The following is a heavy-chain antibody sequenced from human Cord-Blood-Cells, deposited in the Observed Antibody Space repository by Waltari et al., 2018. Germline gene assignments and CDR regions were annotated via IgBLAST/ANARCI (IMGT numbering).Heavy chain of an antibody. CDR3: ARGRAPSLLYSSSWYWFDP. CDR2: IIPIFGTA. CDR1: GGTFSSYA. V-gene: IGHV1-69*01. J-gene: IGHJ5*02. D-gene: IGHD6-13*01. Sequence: QVQLVQSGAEVKKPGSSVKVSCKASGGTFSSYAISWVRQAPGQGLEWMGGIIPIFGTANYAQKFQGRVTITADESTSTAYMELSSLRSEDTAVYYCARGRAPSLLYSSSWYWFDPWGQGTLVTVSS.